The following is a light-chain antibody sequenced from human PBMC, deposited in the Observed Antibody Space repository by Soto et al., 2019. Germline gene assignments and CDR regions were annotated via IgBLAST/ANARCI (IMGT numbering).Light chain of an antibody. V-gene: IGLV2-11*01. CDR3: QSYDSSLSGSGV. J-gene: IGLJ3*02. CDR1: SSDVGGYNY. Sequence: QSVLTQPRSVSGSPGQSVTISCTGTSSDVGGYNYVSWYQQHPGKAPKLMIYDVNKRPSGVPDRFSGSKSGNTASLTISGLQAEDEADYYCQSYDSSLSGSGVFGGGTKLTVL. CDR2: DVN.